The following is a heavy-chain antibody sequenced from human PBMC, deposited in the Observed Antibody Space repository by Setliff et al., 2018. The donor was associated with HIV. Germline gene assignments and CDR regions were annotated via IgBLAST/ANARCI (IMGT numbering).Heavy chain of an antibody. CDR3: ARDYWVAGLDY. V-gene: IGHV3-21*01. CDR2: ISSTGTYI. CDR1: GFNFSSHT. Sequence: GGSLRLSCAASGFNFSSHTMNWIRQAPGKGLEWVSSISSTGTYIYYADSMKGRFTISRDNAKNSLYLQMNSLSVEDTAVYYCARDYWVAGLDYWGHGTLVTVSS. J-gene: IGHJ4*01. D-gene: IGHD6-19*01.